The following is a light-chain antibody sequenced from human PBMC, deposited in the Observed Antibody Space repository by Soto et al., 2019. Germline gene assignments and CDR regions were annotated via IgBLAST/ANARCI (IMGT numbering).Light chain of an antibody. V-gene: IGLV2-14*01. Sequence: QSALTQPASVSGSPGQSITISCTGTSSDVGAYYSVSWYQHPPGKAPKLIIYGVTNRPSGVSNRFSGSKSGNTASLTISGLQAEDEADYHCSSYTSGSSHYVFGTVTKLTVL. CDR2: GVT. J-gene: IGLJ1*01. CDR3: SSYTSGSSHYV. CDR1: SSDVGAYYS.